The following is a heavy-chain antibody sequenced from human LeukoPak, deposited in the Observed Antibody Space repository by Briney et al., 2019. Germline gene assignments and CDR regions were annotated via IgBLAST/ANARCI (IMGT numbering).Heavy chain of an antibody. CDR1: GFTVSSAC. V-gene: IGHV3-53*01. Sequence: GGSLRLSCAASGFTVSSACMTWVRQAPGRGLEWVSVIYSGGGTYYADSVKGRFTISRDSTKNTLYLQMNSLRAEDTAVYYCARGPKGKYYFDYWGQGTLVTVSS. J-gene: IGHJ4*02. CDR3: ARGPKGKYYFDY. CDR2: IYSGGGT.